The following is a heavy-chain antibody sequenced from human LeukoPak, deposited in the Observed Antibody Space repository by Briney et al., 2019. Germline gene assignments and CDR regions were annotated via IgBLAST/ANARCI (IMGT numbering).Heavy chain of an antibody. Sequence: GRSVRLSCAASGFTFSNFGLNWVRQAPGKGLEWVAFISDNGRRTYYLESVEGLFTISRDDSKNTLYLQMNSLRVEDTAVYYCARDRIGKYSIDYWGQGTLVTVSS. D-gene: IGHD2-15*01. CDR3: ARDRIGKYSIDY. V-gene: IGHV3-33*08. CDR1: GFTFSNFG. CDR2: ISDNGRRT. J-gene: IGHJ4*02.